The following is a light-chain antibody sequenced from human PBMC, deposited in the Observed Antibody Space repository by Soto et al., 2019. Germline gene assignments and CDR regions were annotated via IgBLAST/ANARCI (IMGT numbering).Light chain of an antibody. J-gene: IGKJ1*01. V-gene: IGKV1-5*03. Sequence: DIQMTQSPSTLSASVGDRVTITCRASQSISSWLAWYQQKPGKAPKLLIYKASTLESGVPSRFSGSGSGTELTLTISSLQPDDFATYYCQQYNDYGTFGQGTKVEI. CDR2: KAS. CDR1: QSISSW. CDR3: QQYNDYGT.